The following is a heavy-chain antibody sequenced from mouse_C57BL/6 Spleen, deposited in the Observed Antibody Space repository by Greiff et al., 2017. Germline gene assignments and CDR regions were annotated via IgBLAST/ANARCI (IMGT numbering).Heavy chain of an antibody. CDR1: GYTFTSYW. CDR2: IDPSDSET. J-gene: IGHJ4*01. V-gene: IGHV1-52*01. Sequence: VQLQQPGAELVRPGSSVKLSCKASGYTFTSYWMHWVKQRPIQGLEWIGNIDPSDSETHYNQQFKDKATLTVDKSSSTAYMQLSSLTSEDSAVYYCAMGSRDAMDYWGQGTSVTVSS. CDR3: AMGSRDAMDY.